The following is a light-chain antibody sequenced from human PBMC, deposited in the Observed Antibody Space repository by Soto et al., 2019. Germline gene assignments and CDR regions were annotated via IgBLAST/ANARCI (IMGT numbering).Light chain of an antibody. CDR3: QHYNSYSEA. CDR1: QGINSR. CDR2: KAS. V-gene: IGKV1-5*03. J-gene: IGKJ1*01. Sequence: DIKLTQSPSFLSASVGDRVTITFRVSQGINSRLAWYQQGPGKAPKLLIYKASTLKSGVPSRFSGSGSGTEFTLTISSLQPDDFATYYCQHYNSYSEAFGQGTKV.